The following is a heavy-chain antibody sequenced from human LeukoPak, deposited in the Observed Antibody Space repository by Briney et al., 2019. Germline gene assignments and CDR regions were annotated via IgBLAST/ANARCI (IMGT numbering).Heavy chain of an antibody. J-gene: IGHJ4*02. CDR1: GFTFSSYS. CDR2: ISSSSSYI. CDR3: ARDQGYYDILTGYYL. V-gene: IGHV3-21*01. D-gene: IGHD3-9*01. Sequence: SGGSLRLSCAASGFTFSSYSMNWVRQAPGKGLEWVSSISSSSSYIYYADSVKGRFTISRDNAKNSLYLQMNSLRAEDTAVYYCARDQGYYDILTGYYLWGQGTLVTVSS.